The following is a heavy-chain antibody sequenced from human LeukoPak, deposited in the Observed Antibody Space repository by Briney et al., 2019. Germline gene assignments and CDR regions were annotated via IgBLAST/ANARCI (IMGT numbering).Heavy chain of an antibody. CDR3: ARVGYYDSSDPGDY. CDR2: IYYSGST. D-gene: IGHD3-22*01. J-gene: IGHJ4*02. CDR1: GGSISSSSYY. Sequence: SETLSLTCTVSGGSISSSSYYWGWIRQPPGKGLEWIGSIYYSGSTYYNPSLKSRVTISVDTSKNQFSLKLSSVTAADTAVYYCARVGYYDSSDPGDYWGQGTLVTVSS. V-gene: IGHV4-39*07.